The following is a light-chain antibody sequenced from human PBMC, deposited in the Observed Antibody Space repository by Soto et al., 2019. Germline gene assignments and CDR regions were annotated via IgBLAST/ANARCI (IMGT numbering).Light chain of an antibody. V-gene: IGKV1-5*03. Sequence: DIQMTQSPSTLSASVGDRVTITCRASQSISSWLAWYQQKPGKAPKSLIYKASSLESGVRSRFSGGGSGTEFTLTISCLQPDDFATYYCQQYNSYPITFGQGTRLEIK. CDR2: KAS. J-gene: IGKJ5*01. CDR3: QQYNSYPIT. CDR1: QSISSW.